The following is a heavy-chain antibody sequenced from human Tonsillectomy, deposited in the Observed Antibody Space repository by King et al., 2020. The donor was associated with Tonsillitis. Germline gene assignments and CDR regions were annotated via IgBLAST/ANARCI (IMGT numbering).Heavy chain of an antibody. CDR1: GVTFSSYG. J-gene: IGHJ6*02. D-gene: IGHD3-16*01. V-gene: IGHV3-30*18. Sequence: QLVQSGGGVVQPGRSLRVSCAASGVTFSSYGMHWVCQAPGKGLEWVAVTSYDGSNKYYADSVKGRFTISRDNSKNTLYLQMNSLRAEDTAVYYLSKDNSEFGNYYGMDVWGQGTPVTVSS. CDR2: TSYDGSNK. CDR3: SKDNSEFGNYYGMDV.